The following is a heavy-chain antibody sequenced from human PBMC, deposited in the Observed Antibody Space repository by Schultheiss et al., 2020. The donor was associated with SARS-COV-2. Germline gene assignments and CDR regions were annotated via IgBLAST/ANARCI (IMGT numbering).Heavy chain of an antibody. D-gene: IGHD2-21*01. Sequence: GGSLRLSCTVSGGSISSGGYYWSWIRQHPGKGLEWVGRIKSKTDGGTTDYAAPVKGRFTISRDDSKNTLYLQMNSLKTEDTAVYYCTTVGHIVVGLGDYWGQGTLVTVSS. CDR3: TTVGHIVVGLGDY. CDR2: IKSKTDGGTT. CDR1: GGSISSGGYY. V-gene: IGHV3-15*01. J-gene: IGHJ4*02.